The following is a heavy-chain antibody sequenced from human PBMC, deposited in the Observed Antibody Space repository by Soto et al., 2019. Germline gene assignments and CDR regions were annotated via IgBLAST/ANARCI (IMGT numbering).Heavy chain of an antibody. CDR1: GGSISSGGYS. J-gene: IGHJ5*02. D-gene: IGHD3-10*01. V-gene: IGHV4-30-2*01. Sequence: SETLSLTCAVSGGSISSGGYSWSWIRQPPGKGLEWIGYIYHSGSTYYNPSLKSRVTISVDRSKNQFSLKLSSVTAADTAVYYCASITIVRGVIIGGWFDPWGQGTLVTVSS. CDR3: ASITIVRGVIIGGWFDP. CDR2: IYHSGST.